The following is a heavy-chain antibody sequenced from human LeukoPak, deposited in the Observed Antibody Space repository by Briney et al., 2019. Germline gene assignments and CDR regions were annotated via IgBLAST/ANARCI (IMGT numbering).Heavy chain of an antibody. CDR3: ASVYKHGMDV. CDR2: IIPIFGTA. D-gene: IGHD5-24*01. V-gene: IGHV1-69*01. CDR1: GGTFSSYA. J-gene: IGHJ6*02. Sequence: ASVKVSCKASGGTFSSYAISWVRQAPGQGLEWMGGIIPIFGTANYAQKFQGRVTITADESTSTAYMELSSLRSEDTAVYYCASVYKHGMDVWGQGTTVIVSS.